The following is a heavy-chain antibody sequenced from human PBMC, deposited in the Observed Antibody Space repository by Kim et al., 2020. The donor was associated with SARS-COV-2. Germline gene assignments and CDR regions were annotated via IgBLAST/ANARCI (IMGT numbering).Heavy chain of an antibody. V-gene: IGHV4-31*03. Sequence: SETLSLTCTVSGGSISSGGYYWSWIRQHPGKGLEWIGYIYYSGCTDYNPSLKSRVSISVDTSKNQFSLKLSSVTAADTAVYYCARGYSTLYYFDYWGQGTLVTVSS. J-gene: IGHJ4*02. CDR1: GGSISSGGYY. D-gene: IGHD2-15*01. CDR3: ARGYSTLYYFDY. CDR2: IYYSGCT.